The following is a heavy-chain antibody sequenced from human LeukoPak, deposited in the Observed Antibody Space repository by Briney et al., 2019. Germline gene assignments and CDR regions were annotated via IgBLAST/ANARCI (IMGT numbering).Heavy chain of an antibody. CDR2: ISGGGGGT. D-gene: IGHD3-16*01. CDR1: GFTFKNYA. CDR3: AKDTFDEEGLDY. Sequence: PGGSLRLSCAASGFTFKNYAMSWVRQAPGRGLEWVSTISGGGGGTYYAGSVKGRFTISRDNSRASLSLQMSSLRAEDTAIYYCAKDTFDEEGLDYWGRGTLVTVSS. J-gene: IGHJ4*02. V-gene: IGHV3-23*01.